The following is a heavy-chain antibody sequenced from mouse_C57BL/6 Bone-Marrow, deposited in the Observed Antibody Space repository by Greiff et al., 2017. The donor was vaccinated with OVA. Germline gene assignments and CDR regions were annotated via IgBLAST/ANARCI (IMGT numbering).Heavy chain of an antibody. J-gene: IGHJ4*01. V-gene: IGHV1-19*01. CDR2: INPYNGGT. Sequence: EVQLQESGPVLVKPGASVKMSCKASGYTFTDYYMNWVQQSHGKSLEWIGVINPYNGGTSYNQKFKGKATLTVDKSSSTAYMELNSLTSEDSAVYYCARLGGSRGYYAMDYWGQGTSVTVSS. CDR1: GYTFTDYY. CDR3: ARLGGSRGYYAMDY. D-gene: IGHD1-1*01.